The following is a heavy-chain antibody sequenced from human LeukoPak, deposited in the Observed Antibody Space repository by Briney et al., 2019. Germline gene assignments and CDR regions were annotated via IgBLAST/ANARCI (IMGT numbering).Heavy chain of an antibody. Sequence: SETLSLTCTVSGGSISSSSYYWGWIRQPPGKGLEWIGEINHSGSTNYNPSLKSRVTISVDTSKNQFSLKLSSVTAADTAVYYCARGVPWWSSNWFDPWGQGTLVTVSS. CDR2: INHSGST. CDR1: GGSISSSSYY. V-gene: IGHV4-39*07. J-gene: IGHJ5*02. CDR3: ARGVPWWSSNWFDP. D-gene: IGHD2-15*01.